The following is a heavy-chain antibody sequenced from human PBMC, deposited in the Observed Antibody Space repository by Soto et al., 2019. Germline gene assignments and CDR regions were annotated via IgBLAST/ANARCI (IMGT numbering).Heavy chain of an antibody. Sequence: SETPSLTCRVCGGSVCISNYQWGWIRQPPGKELEWIASIYYTGNTYYNPSLKSRVTMSIDTSKNQFSLKVSSVTAADTAVYNCARLGGNCDATGCYGYYVMDVWGQGTTVTVS. V-gene: IGHV4-39*01. J-gene: IGHJ6*02. CDR1: GGSVCISNYQ. CDR3: ARLGGNCDATGCYGYYVMDV. D-gene: IGHD2-2*01. CDR2: IYYTGNT.